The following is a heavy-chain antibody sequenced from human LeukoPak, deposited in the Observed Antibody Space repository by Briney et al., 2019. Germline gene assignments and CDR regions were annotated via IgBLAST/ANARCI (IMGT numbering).Heavy chain of an antibody. Sequence: GGSLRLSCAASGFTFSSYSMKWVRQAPGKGLEWVSSISSSSSYIHHADSVKGRFTISRDNAKNSLYLQMNSLRAEDTAVYYCARDYDFYCSGGSCYSPRLSDYWGQGTLVTVSS. CDR1: GFTFSSYS. D-gene: IGHD2-15*01. V-gene: IGHV3-21*01. CDR3: ARDYDFYCSGGSCYSPRLSDY. J-gene: IGHJ4*02. CDR2: ISSSSSYI.